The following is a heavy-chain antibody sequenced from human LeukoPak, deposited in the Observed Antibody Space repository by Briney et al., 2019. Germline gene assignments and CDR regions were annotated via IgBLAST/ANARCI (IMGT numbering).Heavy chain of an antibody. D-gene: IGHD4-17*01. V-gene: IGHV4-34*10. CDR3: ARYRYGDYYFDY. Sequence: RITMSVDTSKNQFHLNLSSVTAADTAVYYCARYRYGDYYFDYWGQGTLVTVSS. J-gene: IGHJ4*02.